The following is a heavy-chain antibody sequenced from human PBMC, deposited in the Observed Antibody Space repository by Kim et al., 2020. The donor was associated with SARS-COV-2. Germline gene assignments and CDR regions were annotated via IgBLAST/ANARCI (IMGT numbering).Heavy chain of an antibody. Sequence: SETLSLTCNVSGASVDSGRYYWAWIRRPPTKGLEWIASVLYDGSASYNPSLKSRAYIFVDRSKNLFSLNLYSVTAADTAIYFCTRPRTGNGQYGDFESWGPGTLVTVSS. CDR3: TRPRTGNGQYGDFES. J-gene: IGHJ4*02. D-gene: IGHD2-2*01. V-gene: IGHV4-39*01. CDR2: VLYDGSA. CDR1: GASVDSGRYY.